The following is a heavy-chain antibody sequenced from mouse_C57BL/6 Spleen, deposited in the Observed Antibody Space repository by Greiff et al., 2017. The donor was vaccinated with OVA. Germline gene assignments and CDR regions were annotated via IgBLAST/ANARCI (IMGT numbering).Heavy chain of an antibody. CDR2: ISPRDGST. V-gene: IGHV1-85*01. J-gene: IGHJ4*01. Sequence: QVHVKQSGPELVKPGASVKLSCKASGYPFPSYDINWVKQRPGPGLEWIGWISPRDGSTTYNEQLKGKATLPVDTSSSTSYMGRHSLTSDDAAVYFCARTLYVDYSMDYWGQGTSVTVSS. CDR1: GYPFPSYD. CDR3: ARTLYVDYSMDY. D-gene: IGHD1-1*01.